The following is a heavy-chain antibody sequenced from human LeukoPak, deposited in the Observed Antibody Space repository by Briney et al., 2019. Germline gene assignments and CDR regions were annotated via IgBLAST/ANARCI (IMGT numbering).Heavy chain of an antibody. V-gene: IGHV4-4*02. CDR1: GGSISSSNW. CDR2: IYHSGST. CDR3: TRVPFVVVPATMVHY. Sequence: SGTLSLTCAVSGGSISSSNWWSWVCQPPGKGLEWIGEIYHSGSTNYNPSLKSRVTISVDKSKNQFSLKLSSVTAADTAVYYCTRVPFVVVPATMVHYWGQGTLVTVSS. J-gene: IGHJ4*02. D-gene: IGHD2-2*01.